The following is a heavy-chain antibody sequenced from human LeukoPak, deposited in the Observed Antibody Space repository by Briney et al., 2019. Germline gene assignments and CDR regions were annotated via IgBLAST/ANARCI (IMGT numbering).Heavy chain of an antibody. CDR3: ARTEYCIRGSCYGLAFDV. Sequence: GRSLRLSCAASGFSFSRYGIHWVRQAPGKGLEWVAVVSNDGNDEYDADSVKGRFTISRDTSMNTLYLQMNSLRAEDTAVYYCARTEYCIRGSCYGLAFDVWGQGTMVTVSS. J-gene: IGHJ3*01. V-gene: IGHV3-30*03. D-gene: IGHD2-15*01. CDR1: GFSFSRYG. CDR2: VSNDGNDE.